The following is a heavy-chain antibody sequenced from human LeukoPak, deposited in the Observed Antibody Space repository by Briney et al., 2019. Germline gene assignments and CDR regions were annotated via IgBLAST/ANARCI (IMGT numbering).Heavy chain of an antibody. V-gene: IGHV3-30-3*01. CDR1: GFTFSSYA. CDR3: ARGDSFTMVRGVTPAHIDY. D-gene: IGHD3-10*01. CDR2: ISHDGTNK. J-gene: IGHJ4*02. Sequence: GSLRLSCAASGFTFSSYAMHWVRQAPGKGLEGVAVISHDGTNKYYADSVKGRFTISRDNSKNTLYLQMNSLRAEDTAVYYCARGDSFTMVRGVTPAHIDYWGQGTLVTVSS.